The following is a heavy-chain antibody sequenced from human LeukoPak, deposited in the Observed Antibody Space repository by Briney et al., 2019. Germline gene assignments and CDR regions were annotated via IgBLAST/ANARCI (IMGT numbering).Heavy chain of an antibody. CDR1: GGSFSGYY. D-gene: IGHD3-3*01. CDR2: INHSGST. V-gene: IGHV4-34*01. Sequence: SETLSLTCAVYGGSFSGYYWSWIRQPPGKGLEWIEEINHSGSTNYNPSLKSRVTISVDTSKNQFSLKLSSVTAADTAVYYCARGPRYYDYWCGYRGYNWFDPWGQGTLVTVFS. J-gene: IGHJ5*02. CDR3: ARGPRYYDYWCGYRGYNWFDP.